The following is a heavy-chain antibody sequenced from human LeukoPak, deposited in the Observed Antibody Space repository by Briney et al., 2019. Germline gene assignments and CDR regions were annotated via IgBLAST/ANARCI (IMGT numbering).Heavy chain of an antibody. CDR2: IYYSGST. Sequence: SETLSLTYTVSGGSISRGVYYWTWIRQLPGGGLEWIGYIYYSGSTYYNPSLKSRATMSLDMSKNQFSLNLNSVTAADTAVYYCARAVITFGAAVAKGFDCWGQGTLVTVSS. V-gene: IGHV4-31*03. CDR3: ARAVITFGAAVAKGFDC. D-gene: IGHD3-16*01. CDR1: GGSISRGVYY. J-gene: IGHJ4*02.